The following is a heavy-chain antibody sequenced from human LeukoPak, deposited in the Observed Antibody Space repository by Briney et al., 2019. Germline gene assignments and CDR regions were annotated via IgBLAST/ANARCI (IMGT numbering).Heavy chain of an antibody. D-gene: IGHD6-19*01. J-gene: IGHJ4*02. CDR1: GYTFTSYA. Sequence: ASVTVSFKASGYTFTSYAMHWVRQAPGQRLDWMGWINAGNDNTKYSQEFQGRVTITRDTSASTAYMELSSLRSEDMAVYYCARDGGPSSGWFWGQGTLVTVSS. CDR3: ARDGGPSSGWF. V-gene: IGHV1-3*03. CDR2: INAGNDNT.